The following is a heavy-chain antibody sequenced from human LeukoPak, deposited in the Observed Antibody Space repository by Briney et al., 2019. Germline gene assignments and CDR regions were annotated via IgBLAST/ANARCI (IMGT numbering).Heavy chain of an antibody. Sequence: GGSLRLSCAASGFTVSSNYMSWVRQAPGKGLEWVSVIYSGGSTYYADSVKGRFTISRDNSKNTLYLQMNSLRAEDTAVYYCARDSYYYGSGSKYFDYWGQGTLVTVSS. V-gene: IGHV3-53*01. CDR2: IYSGGST. CDR3: ARDSYYYGSGSKYFDY. D-gene: IGHD3-10*01. CDR1: GFTVSSNY. J-gene: IGHJ4*02.